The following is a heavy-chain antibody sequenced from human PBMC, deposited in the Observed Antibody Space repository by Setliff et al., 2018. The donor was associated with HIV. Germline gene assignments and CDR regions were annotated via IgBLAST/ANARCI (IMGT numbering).Heavy chain of an antibody. CDR3: ARIASVAGAYYFDY. CDR1: GGSISSYY. D-gene: IGHD2-21*01. CDR2: IYTSGTT. V-gene: IGHV4-4*07. J-gene: IGHJ4*02. Sequence: NPSETLSLTCTVSGGSISSYYWSWIRQPAGKGLEWIGRIYTSGTTNYKPSLNSRVTMSVDTSKNQFSLKLYSATAADTAVYYCARIASVAGAYYFDYWGQGTLVTVSS.